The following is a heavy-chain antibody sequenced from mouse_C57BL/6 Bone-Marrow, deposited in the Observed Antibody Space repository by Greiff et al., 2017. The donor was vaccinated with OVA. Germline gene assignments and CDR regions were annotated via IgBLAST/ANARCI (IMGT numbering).Heavy chain of an antibody. J-gene: IGHJ2*01. CDR3: ARSGVVTLDY. V-gene: IGHV1-81*01. Sequence: VQLKESGAELARPGASVKLSCKASGYTFTSYGISWVKQRTGQGLEWIGEIYPRSGNTYYNEKFKGKATLTADKSSSTAYMELRSLTSEDSAVYFCARSGVVTLDYWGQGTTLTVSS. CDR2: IYPRSGNT. D-gene: IGHD1-1*01. CDR1: GYTFTSYG.